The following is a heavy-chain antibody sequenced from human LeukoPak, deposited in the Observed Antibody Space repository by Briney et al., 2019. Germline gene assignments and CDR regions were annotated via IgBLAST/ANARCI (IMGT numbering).Heavy chain of an antibody. CDR2: ISWNSGSI. V-gene: IGHV3-9*01. CDR1: GFTFDDYA. J-gene: IGHJ4*02. Sequence: PGRSLRLSCAASGFTFDDYAMHWVRQAPGKGLEWVSGISWNSGSIGYADSVKGRFTISRDNAKNSLYLQMNSLRAEDTALYYCAKDKRQQLVLFDYWGQGTLVTVSS. CDR3: AKDKRQQLVLFDY. D-gene: IGHD6-13*01.